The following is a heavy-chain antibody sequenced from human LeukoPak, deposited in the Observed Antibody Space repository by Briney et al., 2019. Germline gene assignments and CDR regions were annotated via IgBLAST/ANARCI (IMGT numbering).Heavy chain of an antibody. Sequence: ASVKVSCKASGYTFTRNGISWVRQAPGQGLEWMGWMNPNSGNTGYAQKFQGRVTITRNTSISTAYMELSSLRSEDTAVYYCARGRWELYYYYYMDVWGKGTTVTVSS. CDR2: MNPNSGNT. CDR3: ARGRWELYYYYYMDV. CDR1: GYTFTRNG. J-gene: IGHJ6*03. D-gene: IGHD1-26*01. V-gene: IGHV1-8*03.